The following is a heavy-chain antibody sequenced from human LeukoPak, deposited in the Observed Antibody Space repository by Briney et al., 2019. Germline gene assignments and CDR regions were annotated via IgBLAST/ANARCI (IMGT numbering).Heavy chain of an antibody. V-gene: IGHV1-69*01. D-gene: IGHD1-26*01. Sequence: VASVKVSCKASGGTFSSYAISWVRQAPGQGLEWMGGIIPIFGTANYAQKFQGRVTITADESTSTAYMELSSLRSEDTAMYYCAKHGIRELHFDYWGQGTLVTASS. CDR2: IIPIFGTA. CDR1: GGTFSSYA. J-gene: IGHJ4*02. CDR3: AKHGIRELHFDY.